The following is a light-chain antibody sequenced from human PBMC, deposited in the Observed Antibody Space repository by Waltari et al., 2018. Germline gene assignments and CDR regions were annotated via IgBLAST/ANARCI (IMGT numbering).Light chain of an antibody. V-gene: IGLV1-47*01. Sequence: QSVLTQPPSASETPGQRVTISCSGSSSNIGNNYVYWYQQFPGTAPKLLIYRNNQRPSGVPDRLSGSKSGTSASLAISGLRSEDESDYYCAAWDDSLRGPVFGGGTKVTVL. J-gene: IGLJ3*02. CDR3: AAWDDSLRGPV. CDR2: RNN. CDR1: SSNIGNNY.